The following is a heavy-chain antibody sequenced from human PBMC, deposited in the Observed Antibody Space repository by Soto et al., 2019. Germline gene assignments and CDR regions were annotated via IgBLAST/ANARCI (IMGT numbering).Heavy chain of an antibody. D-gene: IGHD2-2*01. V-gene: IGHV3-15*01. CDR1: GFTFSNAW. CDR3: TTDELIVVVPAAIDFWNGDYRVTGDAFYI. J-gene: IGHJ3*02. Sequence: EVQLVESGGGLVKPGGSLRLSCAASGFTFSNAWMSWVRQAPGKGLEWVGRIKSKTDGGTTDYAAPVKGRFTISRDDSKNTLYLQMNSLKTEDTAVYYCTTDELIVVVPAAIDFWNGDYRVTGDAFYIWGQGTMVTVSS. CDR2: IKSKTDGGTT.